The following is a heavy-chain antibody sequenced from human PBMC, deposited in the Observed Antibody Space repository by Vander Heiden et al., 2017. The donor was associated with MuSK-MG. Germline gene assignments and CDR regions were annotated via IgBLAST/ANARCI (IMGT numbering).Heavy chain of an antibody. J-gene: IGHJ4*02. CDR1: GFTFSSYG. CDR2: IRYDGSNK. CDR3: AKDGHDYVDY. V-gene: IGHV3-30*02. Sequence: QVQLVESGGGVVQPGGSLRLSCAASGFTFSSYGMHWVRQAPGKGLEWVAFIRYDGSNKYYADSVKGRFTISRDNSKNTLYLQMNSLRAEDTAVYYCAKDGHDYVDYWGQGTLVTVSS.